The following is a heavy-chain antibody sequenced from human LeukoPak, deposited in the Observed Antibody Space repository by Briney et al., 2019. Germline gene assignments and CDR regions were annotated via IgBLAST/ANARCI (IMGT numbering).Heavy chain of an antibody. J-gene: IGHJ4*02. CDR3: ARDNHYFDY. Sequence: PSQTLSLTCTVSGGSISSGGYYWNWIRQLPGKGLEWIGYIYNSGTTYYNPSLKSRVTISVDSSKNQFLLQLTSVTAADTAVYYCARDNHYFDYWGQGTLVTVSS. V-gene: IGHV4-31*03. CDR2: IYNSGTT. D-gene: IGHD1-14*01. CDR1: GGSISSGGYY.